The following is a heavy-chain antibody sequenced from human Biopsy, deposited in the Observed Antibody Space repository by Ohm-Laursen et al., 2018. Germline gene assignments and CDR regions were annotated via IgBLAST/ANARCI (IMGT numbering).Heavy chain of an antibody. V-gene: IGHV3-33*01. Sequence: SLRLSCTASGFTFSNYGMHWVRQAPGKGPEWLAVIWYDGSNKYYGDSVQGRFTISRDESKNTLYLQMNRLRAEDTAVYHCARATYSSGHKIDSWGQGTLVTVSS. J-gene: IGHJ4*02. D-gene: IGHD6-25*01. CDR3: ARATYSSGHKIDS. CDR2: IWYDGSNK. CDR1: GFTFSNYG.